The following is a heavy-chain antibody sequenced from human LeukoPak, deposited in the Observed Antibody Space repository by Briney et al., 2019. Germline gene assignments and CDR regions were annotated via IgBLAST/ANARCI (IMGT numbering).Heavy chain of an antibody. CDR2: INPSSGST. Sequence: ASVKVSCKPSGYTFRTYYIHWVRQAPGQGLEWMGIINPSSGSTSYAQKFQGRVTMTTDTSTSTAYMELRSLRSDDTAVYYCARASLGSVGATRGDAFDIWGQGTMVTVSS. CDR3: ARASLGSVGATRGDAFDI. V-gene: IGHV1-46*01. J-gene: IGHJ3*02. D-gene: IGHD1-26*01. CDR1: GYTFRTYY.